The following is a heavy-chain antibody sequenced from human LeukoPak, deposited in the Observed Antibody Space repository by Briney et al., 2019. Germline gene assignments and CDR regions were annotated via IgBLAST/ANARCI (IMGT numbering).Heavy chain of an antibody. CDR3: ARDRGSSGWYYFDS. CDR1: GFTFSDSY. CDR2: ISGSNSYT. J-gene: IGHJ4*02. V-gene: IGHV3-11*06. Sequence: PGGSLRLSCAASGFTFSDSYMSWIRQAPGKGLEWVSYISGSNSYTNYADSVKGRFTISRDNAKNSLYLQMNSLRVEDTAVYFCARDRGSSGWYYFDSWGPGTLVTVSS. D-gene: IGHD6-19*01.